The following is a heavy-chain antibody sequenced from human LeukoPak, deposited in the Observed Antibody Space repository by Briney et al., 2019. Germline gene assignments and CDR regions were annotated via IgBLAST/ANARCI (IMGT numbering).Heavy chain of an antibody. CDR1: GYSISSGYY. D-gene: IGHD3-10*01. CDR3: TREPAGGSGGNWFDP. J-gene: IGHJ5*02. Sequence: SETLPLTCTVSGYSISSGYYWGWIRQPPGKGLEWIGSIYHSGSLYYNPSLKSRVTISVDTSKNQFSLRLSSVTAADTAVYYCTREPAGGSGGNWFDPWGQGTLVTVSS. V-gene: IGHV4-38-2*02. CDR2: IYHSGSL.